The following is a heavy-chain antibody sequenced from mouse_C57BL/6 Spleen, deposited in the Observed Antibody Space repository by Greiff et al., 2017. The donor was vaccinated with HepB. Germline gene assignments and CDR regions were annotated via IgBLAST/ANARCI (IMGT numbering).Heavy chain of an antibody. J-gene: IGHJ4*01. D-gene: IGHD2-3*01. Sequence: EVKLVESGPELVKPGASVKMSCKASGYTFTDYNMHWVKQSHGKSLEWIGYINPNNGGTSYNQKFKGKATLTVNKSSSTAYMELRSLTSEDSAVYYCARWLLRYAMDYWGQGTSVTVSS. CDR2: INPNNGGT. V-gene: IGHV1-22*01. CDR1: GYTFTDYN. CDR3: ARWLLRYAMDY.